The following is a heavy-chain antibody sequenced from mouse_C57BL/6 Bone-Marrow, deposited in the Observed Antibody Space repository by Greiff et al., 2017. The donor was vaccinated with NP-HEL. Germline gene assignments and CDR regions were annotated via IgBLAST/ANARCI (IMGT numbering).Heavy chain of an antibody. CDR3: ARSLYYYGSSPFDY. J-gene: IGHJ2*01. D-gene: IGHD1-1*01. CDR1: GYTFTNYW. V-gene: IGHV1-63*01. CDR2: IYPGGGYT. Sequence: VQLQQSGAELVRPGTSVKMSCKASGYTFTNYWIGWAKQRPGHGLEWIGDIYPGGGYTNYNEKFKGKATLTADKSSSTAYMQFSSLTSEDSAIYYCARSLYYYGSSPFDYWGQGTTLTVSS.